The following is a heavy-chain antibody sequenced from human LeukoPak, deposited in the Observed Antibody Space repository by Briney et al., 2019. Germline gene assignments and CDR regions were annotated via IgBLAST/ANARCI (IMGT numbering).Heavy chain of an antibody. Sequence: PSETLSLTCTVSGGSVSSGSYYWSWIRQPPGKGLEWIGYIYYSGSTNYNPSLKSRVTISVDTSKNQFSLKLSSVTAADTAVYYCARWKYSSGIFDYWGQGTLVTVSS. J-gene: IGHJ4*02. CDR1: GGSVSSGSYY. V-gene: IGHV4-61*01. D-gene: IGHD6-19*01. CDR2: IYYSGST. CDR3: ARWKYSSGIFDY.